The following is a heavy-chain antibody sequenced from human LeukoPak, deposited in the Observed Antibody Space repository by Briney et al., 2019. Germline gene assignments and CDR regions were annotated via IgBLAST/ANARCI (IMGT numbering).Heavy chain of an antibody. CDR3: ARGNYDYYDH. V-gene: IGHV4-34*01. CDR2: INHSGST. CDR1: GGSFSGYH. D-gene: IGHD1-7*01. Sequence: SETLSLTCAVYGGSFSGYHWSWIRQPPGKGLEWIGEINHSGSTNYNPSLKSRVTISVDTSKNQFSLKVSSVTAADTAVNYCARGNYDYYDHWGQGTLVTVSS. J-gene: IGHJ4*02.